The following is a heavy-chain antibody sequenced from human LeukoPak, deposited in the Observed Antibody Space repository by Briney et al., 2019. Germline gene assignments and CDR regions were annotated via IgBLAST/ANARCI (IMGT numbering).Heavy chain of an antibody. CDR2: MNPNSGNT. J-gene: IGHJ4*02. V-gene: IGHV1-8*03. Sequence: ASVKVSCKASGYTFTSYGISWVRQAPGQGLEWMGWMNPNSGNTGYAQKFQGRVTITRNTSISTAYMELSSLRSEDTAVYYCANSFYDSSGYYMDGTTQFDYWGQGTLVTVSS. D-gene: IGHD3-22*01. CDR1: GYTFTSYG. CDR3: ANSFYDSSGYYMDGTTQFDY.